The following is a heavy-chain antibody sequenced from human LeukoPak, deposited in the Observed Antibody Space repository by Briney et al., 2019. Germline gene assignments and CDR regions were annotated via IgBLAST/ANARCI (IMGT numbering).Heavy chain of an antibody. CDR3: AKNGQSGFSFDP. D-gene: IGHD1-26*01. Sequence: SETLSLTCAVYGEALNGHYWSWIRQSPGKGLEWIGEGSDSGGTKFNPSLKSRASISADMSRNQFSLKLRSVTAADTAVYYCAKNGQSGFSFDPWGQGTPVTVSS. CDR2: GSDSGGT. J-gene: IGHJ5*02. CDR1: GEALNGHY. V-gene: IGHV4-34*01.